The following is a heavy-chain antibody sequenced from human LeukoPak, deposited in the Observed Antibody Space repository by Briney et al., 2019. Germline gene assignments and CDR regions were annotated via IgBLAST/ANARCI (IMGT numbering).Heavy chain of an antibody. J-gene: IGHJ4*02. CDR2: INHSGST. CDR1: GGSFSGYY. V-gene: IGHV4-34*01. D-gene: IGHD3-22*01. CDR3: ARLNYYVSSGYYNSKEYYFDY. Sequence: SETLSLTCAVYGGSFSGYYWSWILQPPGKGQEWIGEINHSGSTNYNPSLKRRVTRSVDTYKNQFSLKLSSVTAADTAVYYCARLNYYVSSGYYNSKEYYFDYWGQGTLVTVSS.